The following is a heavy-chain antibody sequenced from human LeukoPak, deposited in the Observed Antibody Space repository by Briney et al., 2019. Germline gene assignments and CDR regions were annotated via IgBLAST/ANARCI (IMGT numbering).Heavy chain of an antibody. J-gene: IGHJ6*03. CDR3: ARGLGWKVTTMGLFYMDV. V-gene: IGHV4-34*01. CDR2: INEGGDT. CDR1: GSSFSGFD. Sequence: SETLSLTCALYGSSFSGFDWSWVRQAPGKGVEWIGEINEGGDTKYNPSLKSRVTLSVDTSRNEFSLKIRSVTAADTAVYYCARGLGWKVTTMGLFYMDVWGEGTTVTVSS. D-gene: IGHD4-11*01.